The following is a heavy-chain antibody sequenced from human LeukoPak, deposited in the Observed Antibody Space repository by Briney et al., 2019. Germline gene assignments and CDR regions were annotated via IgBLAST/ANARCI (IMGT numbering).Heavy chain of an antibody. Sequence: PGGSLRLSCASSGFTFRSYAMSWVRQAPGKGLELVSAISGSGGSTYYADSVKGRFTISRDNSKNTLYLQMNSLRAEDTAVYYCAKEPGLSYSVTPFDYWGQGTLITVSS. V-gene: IGHV3-23*01. CDR2: ISGSGGST. J-gene: IGHJ4*02. D-gene: IGHD1-26*01. CDR3: AKEPGLSYSVTPFDY. CDR1: GFTFRSYA.